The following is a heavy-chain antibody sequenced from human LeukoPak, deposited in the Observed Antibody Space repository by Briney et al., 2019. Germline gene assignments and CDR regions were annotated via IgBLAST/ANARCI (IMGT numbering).Heavy chain of an antibody. J-gene: IGHJ6*03. CDR3: ARDNGSGYLYYYYMDV. Sequence: PSETLSLTCTVSGYSISSGYYWGWIRQPPGKGLEWIGSIYLSGSTYYNPSLKSRVTISVDTSKNQFSLKLSSVTAADTAVYYCARDNGSGYLYYYYMDVWGKGTTVTVSS. CDR2: IYLSGST. D-gene: IGHD3-22*01. V-gene: IGHV4-38-2*02. CDR1: GYSISSGYY.